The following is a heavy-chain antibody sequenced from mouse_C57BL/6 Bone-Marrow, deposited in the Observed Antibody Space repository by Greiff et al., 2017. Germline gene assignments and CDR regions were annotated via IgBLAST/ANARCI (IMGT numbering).Heavy chain of an antibody. CDR2: INPYNGGT. CDR3: ARRGTVVAPQYWYFDV. Sequence: EVQLKQSGPVLVKPGASVKMSCKASGYTFTDYYMNWVKQSPGKSLEWIGVINPYNGGTSYNQKFKGKATLTVDKSSSTAYMELNSLTSEDSAVYYCARRGTVVAPQYWYFDVWGTGTTVTVSS. V-gene: IGHV1-19*01. CDR1: GYTFTDYY. D-gene: IGHD1-1*01. J-gene: IGHJ1*03.